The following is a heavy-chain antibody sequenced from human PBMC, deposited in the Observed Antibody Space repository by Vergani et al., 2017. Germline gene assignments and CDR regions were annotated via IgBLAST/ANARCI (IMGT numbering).Heavy chain of an antibody. Sequence: QVQLVESGGGVVQPGRSLRLSCAASGFTFSSYAMHWVRQAPGKGLEWVAVISFDGSNKYYADSVKGRFTISRDNSKNTLYLQMNSLRAEDRAVYYCAKDSPYYDFWSGDYIDYYYYYYMDVWGNGTTVTVSS. CDR2: ISFDGSNK. J-gene: IGHJ6*03. CDR1: GFTFSSYA. V-gene: IGHV3-30-3*01. D-gene: IGHD3-3*01. CDR3: AKDSPYYDFWSGDYIDYYYYYYMDV.